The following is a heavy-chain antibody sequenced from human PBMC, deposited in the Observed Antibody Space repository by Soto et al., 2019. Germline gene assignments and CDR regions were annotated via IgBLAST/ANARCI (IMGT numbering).Heavy chain of an antibody. V-gene: IGHV1-18*01. Sequence: ASVKVSCKASGYTFTSYGISWVRQAPGQGLEWMGWISAYNGNTNYAQKLQGRVTMTTDTSTSTAYMELRSLRSDDTAVYYCATSSPPYGAPNRGAFDIWGQGTMVTVSS. CDR2: ISAYNGNT. D-gene: IGHD4-17*01. CDR1: GYTFTSYG. CDR3: ATSSPPYGAPNRGAFDI. J-gene: IGHJ3*02.